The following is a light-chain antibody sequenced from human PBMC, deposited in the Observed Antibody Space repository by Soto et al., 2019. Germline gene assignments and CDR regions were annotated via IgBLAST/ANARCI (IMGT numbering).Light chain of an antibody. CDR1: QSVSSY. CDR2: DAS. Sequence: EIVLTHSPATLSVSPVERATLSCRASQSVSSYLAWYQQRPGQAPRLLIYDASNRATGIPARFSGSGSGTDFTLTISSLEPEDFAVYYCQQRSNWPRTFGQGTKVDIK. V-gene: IGKV3-11*01. CDR3: QQRSNWPRT. J-gene: IGKJ1*01.